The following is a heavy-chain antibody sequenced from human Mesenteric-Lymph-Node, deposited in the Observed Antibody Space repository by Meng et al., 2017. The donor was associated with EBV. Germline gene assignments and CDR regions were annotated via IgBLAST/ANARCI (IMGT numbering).Heavy chain of an antibody. CDR2: INAGNGNT. CDR3: ARVRGIAVVPPDY. J-gene: IGHJ4*02. Sequence: QVQLGQFGAEVKKPGASVKVSCKASGYTFTSYAMHWVRQAPGQRLEWMGWINAGNGNTKYSQKFQGRVTITRDTSASTAYMELSSLRSEDTAVYYCARVRGIAVVPPDYWGQGTLVTVSS. D-gene: IGHD6-19*01. CDR1: GYTFTSYA. V-gene: IGHV1-3*01.